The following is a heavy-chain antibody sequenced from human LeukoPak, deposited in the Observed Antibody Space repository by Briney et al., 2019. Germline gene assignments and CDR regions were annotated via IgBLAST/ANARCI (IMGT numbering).Heavy chain of an antibody. V-gene: IGHV3-7*01. CDR1: GFTFSSYW. CDR2: INQDGGEK. D-gene: IGHD3-22*01. Sequence: PGGSLRLSCAASGFTFSSYWMSWVRQAPGKGLEGVANINQDGGEKYYVDSVKGRFTISRDNAKNSLYLQMNSLRAEDTAVYYCASGYYYDSSGSPWGQGTLVTVSS. J-gene: IGHJ5*02. CDR3: ASGYYYDSSGSP.